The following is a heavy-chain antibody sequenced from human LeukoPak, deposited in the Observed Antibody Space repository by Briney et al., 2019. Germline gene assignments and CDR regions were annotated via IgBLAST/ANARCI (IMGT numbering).Heavy chain of an antibody. CDR1: GGSIRSSSYY. CDR2: IYHSGST. Sequence: SETLSLTCTVSGGSIRSSSYYWGWIRQPPGKGLEWIGSIYHSGSTYYNPSLKSRVTIPVDTSKNQFSLKLSSATAADTAVYYCARKHGLCQYIMDVWGQGTTVTVSS. J-gene: IGHJ6*02. CDR3: ARKHGLCQYIMDV. D-gene: IGHD5-18*01. V-gene: IGHV4-39*01.